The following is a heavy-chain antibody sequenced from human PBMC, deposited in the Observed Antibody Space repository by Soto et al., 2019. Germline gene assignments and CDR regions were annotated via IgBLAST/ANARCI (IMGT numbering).Heavy chain of an antibody. CDR2: INPNSGGT. Sequence: SVKVSCKASGYTFTGYYMHWVRQAPGQGLEWMGWINPNSGGTNYAQKFQGWVTMTRDTSISTAYMELSRLRSDDTAVYYCARTYYDFWSGYYSENYFDYWGQGTLVTVSS. CDR1: GYTFTGYY. J-gene: IGHJ4*02. CDR3: ARTYYDFWSGYYSENYFDY. V-gene: IGHV1-2*04. D-gene: IGHD3-3*01.